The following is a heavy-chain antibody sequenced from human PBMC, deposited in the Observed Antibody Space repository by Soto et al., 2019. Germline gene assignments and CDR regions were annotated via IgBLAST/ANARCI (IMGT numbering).Heavy chain of an antibody. D-gene: IGHD3-16*01. J-gene: IGHJ4*02. CDR2: IKYDGSEK. CDR1: GLTFTSHW. V-gene: IGHV3-7*01. Sequence: GSLRLTCSTSGLTFTSHWMSWVRQAPGKGLEWVAKIKYDGSEKYYVDSVEGRFTISRDNAKNSLHLQMNSLRAEDTAVYYCATTLGGNHYRAFDYWGQGTLVTVYS. CDR3: ATTLGGNHYRAFDY.